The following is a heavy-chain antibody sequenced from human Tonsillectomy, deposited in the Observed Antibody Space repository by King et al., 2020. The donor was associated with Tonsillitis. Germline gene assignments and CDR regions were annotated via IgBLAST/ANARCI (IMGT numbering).Heavy chain of an antibody. V-gene: IGHV3-11*01. CDR1: GFTFSDHY. Sequence: VQLVESGGGLVKPGGSLRLSCAASGFTFSDHYMSWIRQAPGKGLEWISYISRSGRTIYNADSGKGRFIISRDNDKNSLYLQMNSLRADDTAVYYCARTTVALDYWGQGTLVTVSS. D-gene: IGHD4-23*01. CDR3: ARTTVALDY. CDR2: ISRSGRTI. J-gene: IGHJ4*02.